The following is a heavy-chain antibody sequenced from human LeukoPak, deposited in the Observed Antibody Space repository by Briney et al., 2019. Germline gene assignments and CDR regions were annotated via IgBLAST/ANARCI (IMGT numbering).Heavy chain of an antibody. D-gene: IGHD4-23*01. V-gene: IGHV3-23*01. CDR1: GFTFSTDA. CDR3: AKDQVGRNPPYYFDY. J-gene: IGHJ4*02. Sequence: PGGSLRLSCAASGFTFSTDAVNWVRQAPGKGLEWVSSISDSGGRTYYADSVKGRFTISRDNSKNTLYLQMNSLRAEDTAMYYCAKDQVGRNPPYYFDYWGQGTLVTVSS. CDR2: ISDSGGRT.